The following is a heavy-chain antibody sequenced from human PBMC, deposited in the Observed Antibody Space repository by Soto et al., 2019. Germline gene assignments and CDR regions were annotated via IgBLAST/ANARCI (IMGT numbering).Heavy chain of an antibody. V-gene: IGHV3-48*02. CDR1: GFTFSSYS. D-gene: IGHD3-3*01. CDR2: ISSSSSTI. Sequence: VQLVESGGGLVQPGGSLRLSCAASGFTFSSYSMNWVRQAPGKGLEWVSYISSSSSTIYYADSVKGRFTISRDNAKNSLYLQMNSLRDEDTAVYYCARASILEWLPLLDYWGQGTLVTVSS. CDR3: ARASILEWLPLLDY. J-gene: IGHJ4*02.